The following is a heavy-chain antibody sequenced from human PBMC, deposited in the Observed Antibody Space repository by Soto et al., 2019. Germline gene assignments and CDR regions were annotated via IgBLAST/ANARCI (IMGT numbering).Heavy chain of an antibody. CDR3: ARERRDHSGYYYHY. D-gene: IGHD5-12*01. Sequence: ASVKVSCKTSGYSFIDHNLHWVRQAPGQRLEWMGWIGAGGGETIYSEKFQGRVSMSRDTSASTIYMELSSLVPEDTAIYYCARERRDHSGYYYHYWGQGTLVTVSS. CDR2: IGAGGGET. V-gene: IGHV1-3*01. CDR1: GYSFIDHN. J-gene: IGHJ4*02.